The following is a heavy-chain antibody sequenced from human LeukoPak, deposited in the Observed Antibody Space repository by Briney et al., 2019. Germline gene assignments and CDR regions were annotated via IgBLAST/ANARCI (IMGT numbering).Heavy chain of an antibody. CDR3: AKDTLIAVAGLYYFDY. CDR2: ISAGGNSP. D-gene: IGHD6-19*01. Sequence: GSLRLSCAASGFTFSSYAMIWVRQAPGKGLEWVSGISAGGNSPYYADSVKGRFTISRDNSKNTLYLRMNSLRAEDTAVYYCAKDTLIAVAGLYYFDYWGQGTLVTVSS. J-gene: IGHJ4*02. V-gene: IGHV3-23*01. CDR1: GFTFSSYA.